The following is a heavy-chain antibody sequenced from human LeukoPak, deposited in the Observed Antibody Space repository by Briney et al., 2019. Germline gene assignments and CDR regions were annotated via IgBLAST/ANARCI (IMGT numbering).Heavy chain of an antibody. D-gene: IGHD2-2*01. J-gene: IGHJ4*02. CDR2: IYSGGST. CDR3: ATGTVAMVDY. Sequence: GGSLRLSCAASGFTFSRSYMSWLRQAPGRGLEWVSVIYSGGSTYYADSVKGRFTISRDNSKNTRFLQMNSLRAGDTAVYYCATGTVAMVDYWGQGTLVTVSS. V-gene: IGHV3-66*01. CDR1: GFTFSRSY.